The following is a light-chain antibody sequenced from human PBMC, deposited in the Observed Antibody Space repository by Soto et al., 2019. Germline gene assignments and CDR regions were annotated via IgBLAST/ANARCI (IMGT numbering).Light chain of an antibody. CDR2: VVS. CDR1: SSDVGGYNY. CDR3: SSYRSGGTFV. J-gene: IGLJ1*01. Sequence: QSVLTQPASVSGSPGQSIAISCTGTSSDVGGYNYVSWHQQHPGKAPKVLISVVSNRPSGVSNRFSGSKSSNTASLTISGLQAEDEADYYCSSYRSGGTFVFGSGTKVTVL. V-gene: IGLV2-14*01.